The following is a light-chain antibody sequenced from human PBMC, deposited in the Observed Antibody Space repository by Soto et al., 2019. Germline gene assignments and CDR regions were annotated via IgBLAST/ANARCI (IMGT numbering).Light chain of an antibody. CDR3: QQYGSSPIT. CDR1: QSVSNSN. CDR2: GAS. J-gene: IGKJ5*01. V-gene: IGKV3-20*01. Sequence: EIVLTQSPGTLSLSPGGRATLSCGASQSVSNSNLAWYQQKSGRTPRLLIYGASSRATGIPDRLSGSGSGTDFTLTISRLEPGDFAVYYCQQYGSSPITFGQGTRLEIK.